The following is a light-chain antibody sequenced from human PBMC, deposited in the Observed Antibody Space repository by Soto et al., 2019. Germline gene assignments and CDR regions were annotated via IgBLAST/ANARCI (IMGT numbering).Light chain of an antibody. CDR1: QIISRW. V-gene: IGKV1-5*01. CDR3: LQDYNYPWT. J-gene: IGKJ1*01. Sequence: DIQMTQSPSTLSASVGDRVTITCRASQIISRWLAWYQRKPGKAPKLLIYDGYHLQSGVPSRFSGSGYGTDFTLTISSLQPEDFATYYCLQDYNYPWTFGQGTKVDNK. CDR2: DGY.